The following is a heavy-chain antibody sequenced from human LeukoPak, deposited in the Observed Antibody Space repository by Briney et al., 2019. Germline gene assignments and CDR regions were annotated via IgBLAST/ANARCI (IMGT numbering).Heavy chain of an antibody. D-gene: IGHD6-19*01. Sequence: GGSLRLSCAASGFTFSSYEMNWVRQAPGKGLEWVSYISTTGSSIYYADSVKGRFTISIDNVKNLLYLQMNSLRAEDTAVYYCARVQRGIAVALDYWGQGTLATVSS. CDR2: ISTTGSSI. V-gene: IGHV3-48*03. CDR3: ARVQRGIAVALDY. CDR1: GFTFSSYE. J-gene: IGHJ4*02.